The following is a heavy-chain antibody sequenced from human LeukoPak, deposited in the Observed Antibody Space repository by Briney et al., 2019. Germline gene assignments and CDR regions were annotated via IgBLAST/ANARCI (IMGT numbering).Heavy chain of an antibody. Sequence: SETLSLTCTVSGGSISSSSYYWGWIRQPPGKGLEWIGSIYYSGSTYYNPSLKSRVTISVDTSKNQFSLKLSSVTAADTAVYYCAGQSLFGGPDDYWGQGTLVTVSS. D-gene: IGHD3-16*01. CDR2: IYYSGST. V-gene: IGHV4-39*01. J-gene: IGHJ4*02. CDR3: AGQSLFGGPDDY. CDR1: GGSISSSSYY.